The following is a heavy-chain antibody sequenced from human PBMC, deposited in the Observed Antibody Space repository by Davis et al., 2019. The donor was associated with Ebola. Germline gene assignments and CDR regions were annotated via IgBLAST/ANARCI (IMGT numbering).Heavy chain of an antibody. CDR3: ARDLGLAAAANEDY. Sequence: AASVKVSCKASGYTFTGYYMHWVRQAPGQGLEWMGRINPNSGGTNYAQKFQGRVTITADKSTSTAYMELSSLRSEDTAVYYCARDLGLAAAANEDYWGQGTLVTVSS. V-gene: IGHV1-2*06. CDR1: GYTFTGYY. D-gene: IGHD6-13*01. CDR2: INPNSGGT. J-gene: IGHJ4*02.